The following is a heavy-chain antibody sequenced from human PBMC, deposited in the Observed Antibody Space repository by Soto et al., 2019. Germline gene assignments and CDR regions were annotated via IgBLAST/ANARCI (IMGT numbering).Heavy chain of an antibody. CDR1: GYTFTNYG. Sequence: ASVKVSCKASGYTFTNYGITWLRQAPGQGLEWMGWINPNNGNTHYAQKFQGRVTMTRNTSTSTAYMELSSLRSEDTAVYYCARYFGEYSSSSRWSYYYYYMDVWGKGTTVTVSS. CDR3: ARYFGEYSSSSRWSYYYYYMDV. V-gene: IGHV1-8*02. J-gene: IGHJ6*03. D-gene: IGHD6-6*01. CDR2: INPNNGNT.